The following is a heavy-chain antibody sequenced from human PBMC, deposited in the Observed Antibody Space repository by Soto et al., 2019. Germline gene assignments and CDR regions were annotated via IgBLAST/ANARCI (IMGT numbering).Heavy chain of an antibody. CDR1: GGSFSGDY. V-gene: IGHV4-34*01. CDR3: AKDFYDTPGFDI. CDR2: INDSGGT. J-gene: IGHJ3*02. D-gene: IGHD3-22*01. Sequence: QVQLQQWGAGLLKPSETLSLTCAVYGGSFSGDYWSWIRQSPGKGLEWIGEINDSGGTDYNPSLKSRVTISVDTSKNQFSLKLYSVTAADTAVYYCAKDFYDTPGFDIWGQGTMVTVSS.